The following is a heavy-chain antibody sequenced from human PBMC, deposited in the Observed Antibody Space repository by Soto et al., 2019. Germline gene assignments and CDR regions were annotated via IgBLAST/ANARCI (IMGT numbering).Heavy chain of an antibody. CDR3: AKSRGGSSSSHWVLDL. CDR2: QAYAGDNK. Sequence: QVQLVESGGGVVQPGRSLRLSCAASGFTFSNYGMHWVRQAPGKGLEWVAVQAYAGDNKFYADSVKGRFTISRDNSKNPLYLQLNNPRAEDTAVYYCAKSRGGSSSSHWVLDLWGRGTLVSVSS. J-gene: IGHJ2*01. V-gene: IGHV3-30*18. D-gene: IGHD6-6*01. CDR1: GFTFSNYG.